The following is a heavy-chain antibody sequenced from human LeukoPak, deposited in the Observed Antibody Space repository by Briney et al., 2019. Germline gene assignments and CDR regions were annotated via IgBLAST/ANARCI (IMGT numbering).Heavy chain of an antibody. CDR3: ARHIAVARRRRAFDI. Sequence: PSETLSLTCAVYGGSFSGYYWSWIRQPPGKGLEWIGEINHSGSTNYNPSLKSRVTISVDTSKNQFSLKLSSVTAADTAVYYCARHIAVARRRRAFDIWGQGTMVTVS. D-gene: IGHD6-19*01. J-gene: IGHJ3*02. V-gene: IGHV4-34*01. CDR1: GGSFSGYY. CDR2: INHSGST.